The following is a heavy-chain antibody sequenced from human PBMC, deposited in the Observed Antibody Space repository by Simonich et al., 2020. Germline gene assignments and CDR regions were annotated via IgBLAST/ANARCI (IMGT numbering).Heavy chain of an antibody. CDR3: ARQRVLMVYAIDY. CDR1: GGSISSSSYY. J-gene: IGHJ4*02. V-gene: IGHV4-39*01. CDR2: NYYSGST. Sequence: QLQLQESGPGLVKPSETLSLTCTVSGGSISSSSYYWGWIRQPPGKGLVWIGSNYYSGSTDNNPSLKIRVTITVDTSKNQFSRKLSSVTAADTAVYYCARQRVLMVYAIDYWGQGTLVTVSS. D-gene: IGHD2-8*01.